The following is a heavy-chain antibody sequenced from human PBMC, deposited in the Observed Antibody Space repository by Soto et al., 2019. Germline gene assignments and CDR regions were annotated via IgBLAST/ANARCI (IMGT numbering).Heavy chain of an antibody. Sequence: HITLKESGPTLVKPTQTLTLSCTFSGFSIRTRGAAVGWFRQPPGKALERLALIYWDEDKWYSPSLKSRLTIADDTSKIQVVLTMTNVDPEDTATYFYAHRPRGYAYYFDYWGQGILVTVSS. CDR3: AHRPRGYAYYFDY. CDR1: GFSIRTRGAA. V-gene: IGHV2-5*02. J-gene: IGHJ4*02. CDR2: IYWDEDK. D-gene: IGHD5-12*01.